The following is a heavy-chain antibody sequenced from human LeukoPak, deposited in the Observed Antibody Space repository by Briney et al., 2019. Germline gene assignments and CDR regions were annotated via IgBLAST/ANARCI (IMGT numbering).Heavy chain of an antibody. D-gene: IGHD4-23*01. CDR1: GYTFTSYA. V-gene: IGHV1-3*03. CDR2: INAGNGNT. Sequence: ASVKVSCKASGYTFTSYAMHWVRQAPGQRLEWMGWINAGNGNTKYSQEFQGRVTITRDTSASTAYMELSSLRSEDTAVYYCARRLGLRWDLQAFDIWGQGTMVTVSS. J-gene: IGHJ3*02. CDR3: ARRLGLRWDLQAFDI.